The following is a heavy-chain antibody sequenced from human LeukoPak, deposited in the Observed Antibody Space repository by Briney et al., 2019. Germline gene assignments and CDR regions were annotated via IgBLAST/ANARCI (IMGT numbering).Heavy chain of an antibody. V-gene: IGHV3-23*01. CDR3: AKLRITMVRGVIGLLDY. Sequence: GGSLRLSCAASGFTFSSYGMSWVRQAPGKGLEWVSAISGSGGRTYYADSVKGRFTISRDNSKNTLYLQMNSLRAEDTAVYYCAKLRITMVRGVIGLLDYWGQGTLVTVSS. CDR1: GFTFSSYG. CDR2: ISGSGGRT. D-gene: IGHD3-10*01. J-gene: IGHJ4*02.